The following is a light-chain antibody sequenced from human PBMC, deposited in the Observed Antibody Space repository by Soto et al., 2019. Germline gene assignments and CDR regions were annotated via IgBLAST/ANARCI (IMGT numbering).Light chain of an antibody. CDR1: QSVSSY. J-gene: IGKJ4*01. V-gene: IGKV3-11*01. Sequence: VLTQSPAPLSLSPGERATLSCRASQSVSSYLAWYQQKPGQAPRLLIYDASNRATGIPARFSGSGSGTDFTLTISSLEPEHFAVYYCQQRSNWHPSLNVGGGTKVDSK. CDR3: QQRSNWHPSLN. CDR2: DAS.